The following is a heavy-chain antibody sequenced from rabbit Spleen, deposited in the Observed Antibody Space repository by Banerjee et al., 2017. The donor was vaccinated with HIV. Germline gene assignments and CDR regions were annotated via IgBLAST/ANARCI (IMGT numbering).Heavy chain of an antibody. Sequence: PGASLKLSCTASGFSFSNKAVMCWVRQAPGKGLQWIACIYGGSSDSTYYASWAKGRFTISKTSSTTVTLQMTRLTAADTATYFCARDTSSSFSSYGMDLWGPGTLVTVS. CDR3: ARDTSSSFSSYGMDL. CDR2: IYGGSSDST. D-gene: IGHD1-1*01. CDR1: GFSFSNKAV. V-gene: IGHV1S40*01. J-gene: IGHJ6*01.